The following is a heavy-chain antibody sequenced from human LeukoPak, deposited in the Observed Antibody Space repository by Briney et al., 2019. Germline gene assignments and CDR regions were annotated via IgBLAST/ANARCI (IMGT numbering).Heavy chain of an antibody. D-gene: IGHD4-17*01. CDR2: INPNSGGT. V-gene: IGHV1-2*02. Sequence: ASVKVSCKASGYTFTGYYMHWVRQAPGQGLEWMGWINPNSGGTNYAQKFQGRVTMTRDTSISTAYMELSRLRSDDTAVYYCARGGEPGHGDFLTDYWGQGTLVTVSS. CDR1: GYTFTGYY. CDR3: ARGGEPGHGDFLTDY. J-gene: IGHJ4*02.